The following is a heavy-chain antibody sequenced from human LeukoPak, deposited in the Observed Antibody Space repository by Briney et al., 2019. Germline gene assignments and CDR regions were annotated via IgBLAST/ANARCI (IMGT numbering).Heavy chain of an antibody. CDR1: GFTFSSYA. Sequence: GESLRLSCAASGFTFSSYALSWVRQAPGKGLEWVSGISGTGERTSYADSVKGRFAISRDNSQNTLYLQMDSLRAEDTAVYYCAREPGATLLTRLHLWGQGTLVTVSS. V-gene: IGHV3-23*01. J-gene: IGHJ4*02. CDR3: AREPGATLLTRLHL. D-gene: IGHD1-26*01. CDR2: ISGTGERT.